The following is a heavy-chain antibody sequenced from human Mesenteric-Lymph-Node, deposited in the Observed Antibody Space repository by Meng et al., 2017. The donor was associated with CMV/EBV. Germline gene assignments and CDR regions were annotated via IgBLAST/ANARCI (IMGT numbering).Heavy chain of an antibody. CDR2: IIPIFGTA. CDR3: ARAEYTSITMVRGVMDY. J-gene: IGHJ4*02. CDR1: TFGSYA. Sequence: TFGSYAISWVRQAPGQGLEWMGGIIPIFGTASYAQKFQGRVTINADESTSTAYMELSSLRSEDTAVYYCARAEYTSITMVRGVMDYWGQGTLVTVSS. V-gene: IGHV1-69*01. D-gene: IGHD3-10*01.